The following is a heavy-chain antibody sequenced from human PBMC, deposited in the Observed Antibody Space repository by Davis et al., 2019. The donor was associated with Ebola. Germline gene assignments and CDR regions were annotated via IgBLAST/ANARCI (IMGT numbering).Heavy chain of an antibody. CDR1: GGTFSSYA. J-gene: IGHJ5*02. D-gene: IGHD2-2*01. CDR2: IIPILGIA. Sequence: SAKVFCKASGGTFSSYAISWVRQAPGQGLEWMGRIIPILGIANYAQKFQGRVTITADKSTSTAYMELSSLRSEDTAVYYCAAWVLGYCTDNSCYTSYNWFDPSGQGTLVTVSS. V-gene: IGHV1-69*04. CDR3: AAWVLGYCTDNSCYTSYNWFDP.